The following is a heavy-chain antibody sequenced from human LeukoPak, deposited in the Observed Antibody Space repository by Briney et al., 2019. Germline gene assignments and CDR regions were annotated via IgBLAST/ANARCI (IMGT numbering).Heavy chain of an antibody. CDR3: ARLYCGGDCYSDY. J-gene: IGHJ4*02. CDR2: INHSGST. D-gene: IGHD2-21*02. CDR1: GGSFSGYY. V-gene: IGHV4-34*01. Sequence: SETLSLTCAVYGGSFSGYYWSWIRQPPGKGLEWIGEINHSGSTNYNPSLKSRVTISVDTSKNQFSLKLSSVTAADTAVYYCARLYCGGDCYSDYWRQGPLVTVSS.